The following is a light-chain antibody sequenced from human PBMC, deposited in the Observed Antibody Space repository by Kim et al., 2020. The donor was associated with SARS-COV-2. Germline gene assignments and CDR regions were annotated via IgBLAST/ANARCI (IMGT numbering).Light chain of an antibody. V-gene: IGLV1-44*01. Sequence: QSVLSQPPSVSGTPGQRVTLSCSGSNSNIGSNTVSWYQRLPGTAPTLLIYTNYQRRSGVSDRFSGSKSGTSASLAISGLQSGDEADYYCAAWDDSLNGVVFGGGTQLTVL. CDR3: AAWDDSLNGVV. CDR1: NSNIGSNT. CDR2: TNY. J-gene: IGLJ2*01.